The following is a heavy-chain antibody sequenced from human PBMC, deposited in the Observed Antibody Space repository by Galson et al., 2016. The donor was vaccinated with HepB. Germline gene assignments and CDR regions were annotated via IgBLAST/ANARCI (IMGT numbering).Heavy chain of an antibody. CDR3: AXSLRNXYDAGSHDGMDV. D-gene: IGHD3-10*01. V-gene: IGHV3-30*03. CDR2: XSYDGLSK. Sequence: SLXXXCAASGXXFTXXXMHXXXQAXXKGXXXVAXXSYDGLSKFYSXXVKXRXTISRDNXKNTLYLQMNSLRAXXXAVYVCAXSLRNXYDAGSHDGMDVWGQXXTVXXSS. J-gene: IGHJ6*02. CDR1: GXXFTXXX.